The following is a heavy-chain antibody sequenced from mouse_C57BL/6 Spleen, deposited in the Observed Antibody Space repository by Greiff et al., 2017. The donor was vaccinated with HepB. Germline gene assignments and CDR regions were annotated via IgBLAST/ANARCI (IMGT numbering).Heavy chain of an antibody. J-gene: IGHJ4*01. V-gene: IGHV1-59*01. CDR1: GYTFTSYW. CDR2: IDPSDSYT. D-gene: IGHD2-1*01. Sequence: QVQLQQPGAELVRPGTSVKLSCKASGYTFTSYWMHWVKQRPGQGLEWIGVIDPSDSYTNYNQKFKGKATLTVDTSSSTAYMQLSSLTSEDSAVYYCARGNYYADYYAMDYWGQRTSVTVSS. CDR3: ARGNYYADYYAMDY.